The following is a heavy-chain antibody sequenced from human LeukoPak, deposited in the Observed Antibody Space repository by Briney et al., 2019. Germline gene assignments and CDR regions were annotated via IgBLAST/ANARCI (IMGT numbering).Heavy chain of an antibody. CDR1: GVSFSGYY. Sequence: SETLSLTCAVYGVSFSGYYWSWVRQPPGKGLEWIGEINHSGSTNYNPSLKSRVTISVDTSKNQFSLKLSSVTAADTAVYYCAREQYGSGSYRGLDYGGQGPLVTVSS. V-gene: IGHV4-34*01. CDR3: AREQYGSGSYRGLDY. CDR2: INHSGST. D-gene: IGHD3-10*01. J-gene: IGHJ4*02.